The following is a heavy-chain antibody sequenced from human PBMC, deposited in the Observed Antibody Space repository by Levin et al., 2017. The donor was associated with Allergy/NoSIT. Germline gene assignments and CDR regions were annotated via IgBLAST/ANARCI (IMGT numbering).Heavy chain of an antibody. V-gene: IGHV3-30*03. D-gene: IGHD3-16*01. CDR2: ITSDGSHK. J-gene: IGHJ4*02. Sequence: GGSLRLSCTASGLTFTDYGVHWVRQAPDKGLEWVAIITSDGSHKYYADSVRGRFTISRDNSRNTSYLQMNRLGVEDTAVYFCAALGSFDYWGLGTLVTVSS. CDR1: GLTFTDYG. CDR3: AALGSFDY.